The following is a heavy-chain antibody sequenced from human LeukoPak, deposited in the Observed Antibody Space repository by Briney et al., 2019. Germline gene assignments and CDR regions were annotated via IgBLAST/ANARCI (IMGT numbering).Heavy chain of an antibody. J-gene: IGHJ3*02. D-gene: IGHD3-9*01. V-gene: IGHV4-34*01. Sequence: SETLSLTCAVYGGSFSGYYWSWIRQPPGKGLEWIGEINHSGSTNYNPSLKSRVTISVDTSKNQFSLKLSSVTAADTAVYYCARDKGVLRYFDWLSEGVGAFDIWGQGTMVTVSS. CDR3: ARDKGVLRYFDWLSEGVGAFDI. CDR2: INHSGST. CDR1: GGSFSGYY.